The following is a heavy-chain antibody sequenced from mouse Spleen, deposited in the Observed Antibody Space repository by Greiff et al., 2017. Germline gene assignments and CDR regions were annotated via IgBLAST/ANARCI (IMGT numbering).Heavy chain of an antibody. D-gene: IGHD3-2*01. CDR2: ISSGGGNT. V-gene: IGHV5-9*04. Sequence: EVKVEESGGGLVKLGGSLKLSCAASGFTFSSYAMSWVRQTPEKRLEWVATISSGGGNTYYPDSVKGRFTISRDNAKNTLYLQMSSLKSEDTAMYYCARQGTARATSFDYWGQGTTLTVSS. CDR3: ARQGTARATSFDY. CDR1: GFTFSSYA. J-gene: IGHJ2*01.